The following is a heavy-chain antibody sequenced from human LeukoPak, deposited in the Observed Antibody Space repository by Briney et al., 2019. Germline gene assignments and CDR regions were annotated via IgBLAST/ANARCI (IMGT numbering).Heavy chain of an antibody. CDR3: AKDVNYGSGSYYNY. J-gene: IGHJ4*02. V-gene: IGHV3-23*01. CDR2: ISGSGGST. D-gene: IGHD3-10*01. Sequence: GSLRLSSAASRFAFTSYAMSWVRHAPRKGLEWGLAISGSGGSTYYADSVRGRVTISRDNSKNTLYLQMNSLRDEDTALYYCAKDVNYGSGSYYNYWGQGTLVTVSS. CDR1: RFAFTSYA.